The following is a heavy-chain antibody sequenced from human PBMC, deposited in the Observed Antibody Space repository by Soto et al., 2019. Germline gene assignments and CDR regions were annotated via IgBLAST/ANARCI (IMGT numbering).Heavy chain of an antibody. CDR1: GGSMSSNIHY. CDR3: ARHVVFFGVGDILSGWFDP. V-gene: IGHV4-39*01. CDR2: ISYSGGT. J-gene: IGHJ5*02. Sequence: PSETLSLTCTVSGGSMSSNIHYWGWIRQPPGKGLEWIGTISYSGGTYYNSSLKSRVTISVDTSKTQFSLKLSSATAADTAVYYCARHVVFFGVGDILSGWFDPWGQGTLVTVSS. D-gene: IGHD3-3*01.